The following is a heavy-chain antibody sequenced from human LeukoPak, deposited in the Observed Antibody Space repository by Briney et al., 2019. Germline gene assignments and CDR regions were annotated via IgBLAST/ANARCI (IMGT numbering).Heavy chain of an antibody. CDR2: VNPSGGST. CDR1: GYTFTNSY. Sequence: ASVKVSCKASGYTFTNSYILWVRQAPGQGLEWMGIVNPSGGSTTYAQKFQGRVTMTRDTSTSTVYMELSSLRSEDTAVYYCAKDRAVAGRYNWFDPWGQGTLVTVSS. J-gene: IGHJ5*02. CDR3: AKDRAVAGRYNWFDP. D-gene: IGHD6-19*01. V-gene: IGHV1-46*01.